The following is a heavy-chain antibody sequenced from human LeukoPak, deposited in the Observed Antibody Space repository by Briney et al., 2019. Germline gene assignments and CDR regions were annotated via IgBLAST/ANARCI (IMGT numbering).Heavy chain of an antibody. CDR3: AVPGIAVAGTNFDY. V-gene: IGHV1-18*04. J-gene: IGHJ4*02. CDR1: GYTFTGYY. D-gene: IGHD6-19*01. Sequence: ASVKVSCKASGYTFTGYYMHWVRQAPGQGLEWMGWISAYNGNTNYAQKLQGRVTMTTDTSTSTAYMELSSLRSEDTAVYYCAVPGIAVAGTNFDYWGQGTLVTVSS. CDR2: ISAYNGNT.